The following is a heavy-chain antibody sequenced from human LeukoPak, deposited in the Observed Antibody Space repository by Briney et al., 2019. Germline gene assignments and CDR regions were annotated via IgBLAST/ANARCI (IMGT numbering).Heavy chain of an antibody. CDR1: GYTFTDYY. CDR3: ARGHSGDGYHFDY. CDR2: INPTSGGT. D-gene: IGHD2-21*01. J-gene: IGHJ4*02. Sequence: GASVKVSCKASGYTFTDYYVNWVRQAPGQGLEWVGWINPTSGGTSYAQKFQGRVTLTRDTPINTAYMDLSSLRYDDTAIYYCARGHSGDGYHFDYWGQGTLVAVSS. V-gene: IGHV1-2*02.